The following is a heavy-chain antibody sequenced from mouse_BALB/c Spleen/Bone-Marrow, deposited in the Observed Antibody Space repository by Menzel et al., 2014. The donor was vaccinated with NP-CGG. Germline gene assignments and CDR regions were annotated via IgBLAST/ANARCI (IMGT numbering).Heavy chain of an antibody. V-gene: IGHV5-9*02. J-gene: IGHJ2*01. CDR1: GFAFSSYD. CDR2: ISIGGSYT. CDR3: ARPLSGAYFDY. Sequence: EVMLVESGGGLVKPGGSLKLSCAASGFAFSSYDMSWVRQTPEKRLEWVAIISIGGSYTYYPDSDKGRLTISRDNARNTLYLQMSRLRSEDTALYYCARPLSGAYFDYWGQGTTLTVAS. D-gene: IGHD4-1*01.